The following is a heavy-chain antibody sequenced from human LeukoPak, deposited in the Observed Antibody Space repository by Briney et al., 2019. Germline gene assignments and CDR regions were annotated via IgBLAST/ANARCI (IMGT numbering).Heavy chain of an antibody. CDR3: AREGTDTIFGVKYYYYMDV. CDR2: ISAYDHRT. CDR1: GYAFTTYG. D-gene: IGHD3-3*01. V-gene: IGHV1-18*01. Sequence: ASVTVSCKASGYAFTTYGFNWVRQAPGQGLEWRGWISAYDHRTRYAQKFQGRVTLTTDRSTNPAYMELRSLRSDDTAVYYCAREGTDTIFGVKYYYYMDVWGKGTSVTVSS. J-gene: IGHJ6*03.